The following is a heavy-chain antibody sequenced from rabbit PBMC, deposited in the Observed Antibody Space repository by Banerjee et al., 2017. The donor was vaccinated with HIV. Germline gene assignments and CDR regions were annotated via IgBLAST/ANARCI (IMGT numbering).Heavy chain of an antibody. D-gene: IGHD7-1*01. Sequence: QSLEESGGDLVKPGASLTLTCIASGVSFSGNSYMCWVRQAPGKGLEWIACIDTGSSGFTYYASWVNGRFTISKTSSTTVTLQMTSLTAADTATYFCARYAGYPDNGYDVYGMDLWGPGTLVTVS. CDR1: GVSFSGNSY. V-gene: IGHV1S40*01. CDR3: ARYAGYPDNGYDVYGMDL. CDR2: IDTGSSGFT. J-gene: IGHJ6*01.